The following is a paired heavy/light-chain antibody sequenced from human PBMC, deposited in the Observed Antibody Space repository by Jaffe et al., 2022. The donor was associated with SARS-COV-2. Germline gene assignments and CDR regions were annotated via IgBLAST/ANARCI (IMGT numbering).Light chain of an antibody. J-gene: IGKJ4*01. V-gene: IGKV1-12*01. CDR1: QGIRSW. CDR2: AAS. CDR3: QQTNIFPLT. Sequence: DIQMTQSPSSVSASVGDRVTITCRASQGIRSWLAWYQQKPGKAPKLLIYAASSLQTGVPSRFSGSGSGTDFTLTIRSLQPEDFASYYCQQTNIFPLTFGGGTKVEIK.
Heavy chain of an antibody. Sequence: EVQLLDSGGGLEQPGGSLRLSCAASGFTFSTSIMSWVRQAPGKGLEWVSTISDSGSGTYYADSVKGRFTISRDNSKSTLYLQMNSLRAEDTAVYYCAKSLSYYDSSPFDYWGQGTLVTVSS. V-gene: IGHV3-23*01. J-gene: IGHJ4*02. D-gene: IGHD3-22*01. CDR1: GFTFSTSI. CDR2: ISDSGSGT. CDR3: AKSLSYYDSSPFDY.